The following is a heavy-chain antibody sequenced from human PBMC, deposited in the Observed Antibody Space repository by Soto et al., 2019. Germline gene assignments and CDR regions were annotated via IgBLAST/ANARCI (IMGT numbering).Heavy chain of an antibody. V-gene: IGHV1-69*12. CDR3: ARDNPGAYGDFSPYYFDY. Sequence: QVQLVQSGAEVKKPGSSVKVSCKASGGTFSSYAISWVRQAPGQGLEWMGGIIPIFGTANYAQKFQGRVTITADESTSTAYMELSSLRSEDTAVYYCARDNPGAYGDFSPYYFDYWGQGTLVTVSS. CDR2: IIPIFGTA. J-gene: IGHJ4*02. CDR1: GGTFSSYA. D-gene: IGHD2-21*02.